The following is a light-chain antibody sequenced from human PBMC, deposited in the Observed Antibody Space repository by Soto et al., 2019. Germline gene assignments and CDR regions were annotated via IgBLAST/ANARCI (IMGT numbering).Light chain of an antibody. CDR2: GAS. V-gene: IGKV3-11*01. CDR3: KQRDSWPIR. Sequence: EIVVTQKKTSLSLSPGDRATLSYRASQSVDSYLVWYQQKPGQAPRLLIFGASNRATGIPARFSGSGSGTDFTLTINSLEPDDFAVYYCKQRDSWPIRFAHGTRLEI. J-gene: IGKJ5*01. CDR1: QSVDSY.